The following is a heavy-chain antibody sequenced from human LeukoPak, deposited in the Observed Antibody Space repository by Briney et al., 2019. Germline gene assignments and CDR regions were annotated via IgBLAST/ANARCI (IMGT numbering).Heavy chain of an antibody. D-gene: IGHD3-22*01. V-gene: IGHV1-18*01. Sequence: GASVKVSCKASGYTFTSYGISWVRQAPGQGLEWMGWISAYNGNTNYAQKLQGRVTMTTDTSTSTAYLELRSLRSDATAVYYCARPYYDSSAPPYDYWGQGTLVTVSS. CDR1: GYTFTSYG. J-gene: IGHJ4*02. CDR2: ISAYNGNT. CDR3: ARPYYDSSAPPYDY.